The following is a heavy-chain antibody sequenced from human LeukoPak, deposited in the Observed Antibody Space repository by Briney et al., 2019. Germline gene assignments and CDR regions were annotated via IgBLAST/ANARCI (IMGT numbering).Heavy chain of an antibody. CDR1: GFTFSNYA. J-gene: IGHJ3*02. D-gene: IGHD6-19*01. Sequence: GGSLRLSCAASGFTFSNYAMSWVRQAPGKGLEWVSGISAGGGSTYYAAPVKGRFTISRDDSKNTLFLQMNSLKTEDTAVYYCTTEGYSSGWWAAFDIWGQGTMVTVSS. CDR3: TTEGYSSGWWAAFDI. CDR2: ISAGGGST. V-gene: IGHV3-23*01.